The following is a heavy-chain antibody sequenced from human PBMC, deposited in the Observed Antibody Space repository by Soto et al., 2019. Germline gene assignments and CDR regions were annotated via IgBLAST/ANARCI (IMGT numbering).Heavy chain of an antibody. V-gene: IGHV1-69*13. Sequence: SVKVSCKASGGTFSSYAISWVRQAPGQGLEWMGGIIPIFGTANYAQKFQGRVTITADESTSTAYMELSSLRSEDTAVYYCAREGSTRTAAYGMDVWGQGTTVTVSS. J-gene: IGHJ6*02. CDR3: AREGSTRTAAYGMDV. CDR2: IIPIFGTA. D-gene: IGHD3-10*01. CDR1: GGTFSSYA.